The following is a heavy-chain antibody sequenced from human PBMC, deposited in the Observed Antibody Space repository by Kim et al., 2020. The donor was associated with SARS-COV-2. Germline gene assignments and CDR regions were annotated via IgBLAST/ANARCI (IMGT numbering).Heavy chain of an antibody. CDR3: ARDMRQWLGKGVFDY. Sequence: ASVKVSCKASGYTFTGYYMHWVRQAPGQGLEWMGWINPNSGGTNYAQKFQGRVTMTRDTSISTAYMELRRLRSDDTAVYYCARDMRQWLGKGVFDYWGQGTLVTVSS. V-gene: IGHV1-2*02. CDR1: GYTFTGYY. D-gene: IGHD6-19*01. CDR2: INPNSGGT. J-gene: IGHJ4*02.